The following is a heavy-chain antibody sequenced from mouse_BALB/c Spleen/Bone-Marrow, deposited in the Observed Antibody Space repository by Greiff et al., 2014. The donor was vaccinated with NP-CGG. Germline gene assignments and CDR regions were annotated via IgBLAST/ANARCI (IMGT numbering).Heavy chain of an antibody. CDR3: ARTYYACAWFVY. J-gene: IGHJ3*01. CDR1: GYTFSSYW. Sequence: QVQLQQSGAELMKPGASVKISCKATGYTFSSYWIEWVKQRPGHGLEWIGEILPGSGSSNYNEKFRGKPTFTADTSSNTAYMQLSSLTSDDSSVYYCARTYYACAWFVYWGQGTLVTVSA. D-gene: IGHD2-10*01. CDR2: ILPGSGSS. V-gene: IGHV1-9*01.